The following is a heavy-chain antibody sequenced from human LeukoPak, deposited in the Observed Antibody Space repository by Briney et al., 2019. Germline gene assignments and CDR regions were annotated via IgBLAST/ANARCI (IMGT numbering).Heavy chain of an antibody. D-gene: IGHD6-13*01. CDR3: ATTHFLYSSSAPKMFDY. V-gene: IGHV3-48*01. CDR1: GFTFSSYS. Sequence: GGSLRLSCAASGFTFSSYSMNWVRQATGKGLEWASYISSSSSTIYYADSVKGRFTISRDNAKNSLYLQMNSLRAEDTAVYYCATTHFLYSSSAPKMFDYWGQGTRVTVSS. J-gene: IGHJ4*02. CDR2: ISSSSSTI.